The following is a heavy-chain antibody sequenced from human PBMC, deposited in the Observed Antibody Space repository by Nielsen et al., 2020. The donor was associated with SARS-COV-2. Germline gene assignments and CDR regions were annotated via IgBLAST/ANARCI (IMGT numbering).Heavy chain of an antibody. CDR1: GYTFTGYC. J-gene: IGHJ6*02. V-gene: IGHV1-2*06. CDR2: INPNSGGT. Sequence: ASVKVSCKASGYTFTGYCMHWVRQAPGQGLEWMGRINPNSGGTNYAQKFQGRVTMTRDTSISTAYMELSRLRSDDTAVYYCARVRDCSSTSCLIYYYYGMDVWGQGTTVTVSS. CDR3: ARVRDCSSTSCLIYYYYGMDV. D-gene: IGHD2-2*01.